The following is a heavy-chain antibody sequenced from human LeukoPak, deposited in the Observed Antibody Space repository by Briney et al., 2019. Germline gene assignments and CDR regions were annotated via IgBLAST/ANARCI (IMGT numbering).Heavy chain of an antibody. J-gene: IGHJ4*02. CDR1: GGTFSSYA. Sequence: ASVKVSCKASGGTFSSYAISWVRQAPGQGLEWMGWINPNSGGTNYAQKFQGRVTMTRDTSISTAYMELSRLRSDDTAVYYCARKISKGIAAAGGFDYWGQGTLVTVSS. D-gene: IGHD6-13*01. CDR2: INPNSGGT. CDR3: ARKISKGIAAAGGFDY. V-gene: IGHV1-2*02.